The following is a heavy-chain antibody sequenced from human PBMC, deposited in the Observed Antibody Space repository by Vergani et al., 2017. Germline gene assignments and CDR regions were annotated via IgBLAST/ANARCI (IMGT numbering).Heavy chain of an antibody. J-gene: IGHJ4*02. Sequence: EVQLLESGGGLVQPGGSLRLSCAASGFTFSSYAMSWVRQAPGKGLEWVSAISGSGGSTYYADSVKGRFTISRDNSKNTLXLQMNSLRAEDTAVYYCAKDYGEYSSGWLDYWGQGTLVTVSS. CDR1: GFTFSSYA. CDR3: AKDYGEYSSGWLDY. V-gene: IGHV3-23*01. CDR2: ISGSGGST. D-gene: IGHD6-19*01.